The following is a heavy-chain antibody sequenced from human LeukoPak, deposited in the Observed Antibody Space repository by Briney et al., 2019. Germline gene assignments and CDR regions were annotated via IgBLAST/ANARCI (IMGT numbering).Heavy chain of an antibody. V-gene: IGHV3-48*01. J-gene: IGHJ4*02. CDR3: AKDGAKHGGTTYFFDY. CDR2: ISSSSSTT. D-gene: IGHD4-23*01. CDR1: GFTFSSYS. Sequence: QPGGSLRLSCAASGFTFSSYSMNWVRQAPGKGLEWVSYISSSSSTTYYADSVKGRFTISRDNSKNTLYLQMNSLRVEDTAIYYCAKDGAKHGGTTYFFDYWGQGTLATVSS.